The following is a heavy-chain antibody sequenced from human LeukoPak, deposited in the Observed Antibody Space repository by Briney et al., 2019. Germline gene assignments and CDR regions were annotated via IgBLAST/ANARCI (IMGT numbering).Heavy chain of an antibody. CDR2: IYPGDSDT. J-gene: IGHJ5*02. CDR1: GYSFTSYW. Sequence: GESLKISCKGSGYSFTSYWIGWVRQMPGKGLEWRGIIYPGDSDTRYSPSFQGQVTISADKSISTAYLQWSSLKASDTAMYYCARAQSQGSCWYGNWFDPWGQGTLVTVSS. CDR3: ARAQSQGSCWYGNWFDP. D-gene: IGHD6-19*01. V-gene: IGHV5-51*01.